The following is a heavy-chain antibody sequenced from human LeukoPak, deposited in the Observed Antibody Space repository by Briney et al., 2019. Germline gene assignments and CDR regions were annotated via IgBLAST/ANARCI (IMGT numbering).Heavy chain of an antibody. V-gene: IGHV4-34*01. CDR3: ASRFPSY. J-gene: IGHJ4*02. CDR1: GGSFSGYY. D-gene: IGHD3-16*01. Sequence: SETLSLTCAVYGGSFSGYYWSWIRQPPGKGLEWIGEINHSGSTNYNPSLTSRVTISVDTSKNQFSLKLSSVTAADTAVYYCASRFPSYWGQGTLVTVSS. CDR2: INHSGST.